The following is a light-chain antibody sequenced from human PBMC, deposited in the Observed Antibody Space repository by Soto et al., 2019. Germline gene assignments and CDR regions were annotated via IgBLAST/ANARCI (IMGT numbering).Light chain of an antibody. CDR1: SSDVGSYNL. Sequence: QAVLTQPASVSWSPGQSITISCTGTSSDVGSYNLVSWYQQHPGKAPKLMIYEGSKRPSGVSNRFSGSKSGNTASLTISGLQAEDEADYYCCSYAGSNAIHVVFGGGTKVTVL. CDR3: CSYAGSNAIHVV. CDR2: EGS. J-gene: IGLJ2*01. V-gene: IGLV2-23*03.